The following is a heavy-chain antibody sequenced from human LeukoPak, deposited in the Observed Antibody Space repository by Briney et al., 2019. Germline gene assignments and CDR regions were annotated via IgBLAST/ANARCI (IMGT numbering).Heavy chain of an antibody. V-gene: IGHV4-30-4*01. D-gene: IGHD5-24*01. CDR2: IYYSGST. CDR3: AREVEMATSTEFQNFDY. CDR1: DGSISGDYY. Sequence: SETLSLTCTVSDGSISGDYYWSWIRQPPGKGLEWIGYIYYSGSTYYNPSLKSRVTISVDTSKNQFSLKLSSVTAADTAVYYCAREVEMATSTEFQNFDYWGQGTLVTVSS. J-gene: IGHJ4*02.